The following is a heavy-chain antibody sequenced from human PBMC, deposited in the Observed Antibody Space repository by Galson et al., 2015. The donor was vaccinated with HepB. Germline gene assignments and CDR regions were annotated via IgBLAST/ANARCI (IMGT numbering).Heavy chain of an antibody. CDR1: GYTFTSYA. CDR3: ARDPRGVTYGVHFDY. Sequence: QSGAEVKKPGATVKVSCKASGYTFTSYAMHWVRQAPGQRLEWMGWINAGNGSTKYSQKFQGRVTITRDTSASTAYMELSSLRSEDTAVYYCARDPRGVTYGVHFDYWGQGTLVTVSS. D-gene: IGHD4-17*01. CDR2: INAGNGST. V-gene: IGHV1-3*01. J-gene: IGHJ4*02.